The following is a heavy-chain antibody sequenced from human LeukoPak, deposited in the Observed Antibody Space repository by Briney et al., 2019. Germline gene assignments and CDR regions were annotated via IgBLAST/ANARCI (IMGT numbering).Heavy chain of an antibody. J-gene: IGHJ4*02. CDR2: INPNSGGT. CDR3: ARGTPRNQLLLYHFDY. V-gene: IGHV1-2*04. CDR1: GYTFTGYY. Sequence: ASVKVSCKASGYTFTGYYMHWARQAPGQGLEWMGWINPNSGGTNYAQKFQGWVTMTRDTSISTAYMELSRLRSDDTAVYYCARGTPRNQLLLYHFDYWGQGTLVTVSS. D-gene: IGHD2-2*02.